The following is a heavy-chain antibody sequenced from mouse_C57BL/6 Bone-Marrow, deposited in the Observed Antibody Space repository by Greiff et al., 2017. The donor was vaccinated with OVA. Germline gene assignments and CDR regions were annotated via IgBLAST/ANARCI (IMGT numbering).Heavy chain of an antibody. D-gene: IGHD2-5*01. Sequence: VKLQQPGAELVKPGASVKLSCKASGYTFTSYWMHWVKQRPGQGLEWIGMIHPNSGSTNYNEKFKSKATLTVDKSSSTAYMQLSSLTSEDSAVYYCASAYYSNPYSYWGQGTSVTVSS. CDR3: ASAYYSNPYSY. CDR2: IHPNSGST. J-gene: IGHJ4*01. CDR1: GYTFTSYW. V-gene: IGHV1-64*01.